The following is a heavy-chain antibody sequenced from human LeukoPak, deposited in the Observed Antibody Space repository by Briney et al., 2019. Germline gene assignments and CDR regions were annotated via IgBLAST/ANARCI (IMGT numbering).Heavy chain of an antibody. Sequence: ASVKVSCKASGYTFTGYYMHWVRQAPGQGLEWMGWINPNSGGTNYAQKFQGRVTMARDTSISTAYMELSRLRSDDTAVYYCARVAGSSGYYRFDPWGQGTLVTVSS. CDR2: INPNSGGT. CDR3: ARVAGSSGYYRFDP. CDR1: GYTFTGYY. J-gene: IGHJ5*02. V-gene: IGHV1-2*02. D-gene: IGHD3-22*01.